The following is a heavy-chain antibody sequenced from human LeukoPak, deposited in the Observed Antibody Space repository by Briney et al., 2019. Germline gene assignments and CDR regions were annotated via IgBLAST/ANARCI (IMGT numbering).Heavy chain of an antibody. Sequence: PGGSLRLSCAASGFTFSSYRMNWVRQAPGKGLEWVSHISRSSSTIYYADSVKGRFTISRDNAKNSLYLQMNSLRDEDTAVYYCARMEGTVNWFDPRGQGTLVTVSS. J-gene: IGHJ5*02. D-gene: IGHD1-7*01. CDR1: GFTFSSYR. V-gene: IGHV3-48*02. CDR2: ISRSSSTI. CDR3: ARMEGTVNWFDP.